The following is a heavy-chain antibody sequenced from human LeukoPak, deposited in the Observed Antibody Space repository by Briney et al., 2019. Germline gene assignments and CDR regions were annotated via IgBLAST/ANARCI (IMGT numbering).Heavy chain of an antibody. D-gene: IGHD2-2*01. CDR3: ARANALYCSSTSCLFDY. J-gene: IGHJ4*02. CDR2: INPNSGGT. Sequence: GASVKVSCKASGYTFTDYYIHWVRQAPGQGLEWMAWINPNSGGTYYAQNFHDRITLTRDTSISTAYMELSRLRSDDTAIYYYARANALYCSSTSCLFDYWGQGTLVTVSS. V-gene: IGHV1-2*02. CDR1: GYTFTDYY.